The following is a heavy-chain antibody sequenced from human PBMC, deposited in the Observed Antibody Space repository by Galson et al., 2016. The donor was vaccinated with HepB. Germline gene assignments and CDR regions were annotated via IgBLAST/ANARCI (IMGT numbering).Heavy chain of an antibody. Sequence: SVKVSCKASGCTFSNYGISWVRQAPGQGLEWMGWIIPILGPINYARKFQGRVFITADESTGIVYMELSGLRSEDTAVYYCARDHGSGAWFDPWGQGTLVTVSS. V-gene: IGHV1-69*11. CDR3: ARDHGSGAWFDP. D-gene: IGHD2-15*01. J-gene: IGHJ5*02. CDR2: IIPILGPI. CDR1: GCTFSNYG.